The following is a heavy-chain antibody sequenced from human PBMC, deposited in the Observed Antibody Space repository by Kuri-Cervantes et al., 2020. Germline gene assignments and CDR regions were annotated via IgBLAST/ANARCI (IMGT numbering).Heavy chain of an antibody. CDR2: IYYSGST. CDR3: ARDSADLYYFDY. J-gene: IGHJ4*02. CDR1: GGSISSGGYY. Sequence: GSLRLSCTVSGGSISSGGYYWSWIRQHPGKGLEWIGSIYYSGSTYYNPSLKSRVTISVDTSKNQFSLKLSSVTAADTAVYYCARDSADLYYFDYWGQGTLVTVSS. V-gene: IGHV4-39*07.